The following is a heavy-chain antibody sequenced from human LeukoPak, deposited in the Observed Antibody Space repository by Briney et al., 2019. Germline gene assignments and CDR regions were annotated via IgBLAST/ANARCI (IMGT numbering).Heavy chain of an antibody. D-gene: IGHD2-15*01. CDR1: GLTFSIYS. V-gene: IGHV3-21*01. Sequence: GGSRRLSCAASGLTFSIYSMTWVRQAPGKGLEWVSSITASGAYIYYADSVKGRFTISRDNAKDSLYLQMDSLRAEDTSIYFCARARTGGTWSFDPWGQGTLVTVSS. CDR2: ITASGAYI. J-gene: IGHJ5*02. CDR3: ARARTGGTWSFDP.